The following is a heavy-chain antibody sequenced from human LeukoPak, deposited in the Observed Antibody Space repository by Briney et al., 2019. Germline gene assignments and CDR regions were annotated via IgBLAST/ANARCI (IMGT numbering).Heavy chain of an antibody. Sequence: SETLSLTCTVSGGSISVISYFWAWIRQPPGKGLEWIGSVTYSGSIYYNPSLKSRVTMSEDTSNNQFSLNLTSLTAADAAVYYCARHVEAGGNWLAPWGRGTLVTVSS. J-gene: IGHJ5*02. CDR3: ARHVEAGGNWLAP. CDR2: VTYSGSI. V-gene: IGHV4-39*01. D-gene: IGHD2-15*01. CDR1: GGSISVISYF.